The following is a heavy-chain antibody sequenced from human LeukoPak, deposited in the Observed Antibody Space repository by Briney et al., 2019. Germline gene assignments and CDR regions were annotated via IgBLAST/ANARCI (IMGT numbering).Heavy chain of an antibody. CDR2: IYSGGST. CDR3: ARDLRNTALRPAYYYGMDV. V-gene: IGHV3-66*01. Sequence: GGSLRLSCAASGLTVSSTYMSWVRQAPGKGLEWVSIIYSGGSTYYADSVKGRFTISRDNRRNTLNLQMNNLRADDTAVYYCARDLRNTALRPAYYYGMDVWGQGTTVTVSS. CDR1: GLTVSSTY. J-gene: IGHJ6*02. D-gene: IGHD5-18*01.